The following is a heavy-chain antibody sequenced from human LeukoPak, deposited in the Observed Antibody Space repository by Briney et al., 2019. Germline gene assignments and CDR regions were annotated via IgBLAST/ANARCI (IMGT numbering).Heavy chain of an antibody. CDR3: ATEDYNASFDY. CDR2: IWYDGDTK. CDR1: GFTFGSYG. D-gene: IGHD3-10*01. J-gene: IGHJ4*02. Sequence: GGSLRLSCAASGFTFGSYGMHWVRQAPGKGLDWVAVIWYDGDTKYYADSVKGRFTISRDNSKNTLYLQMDSLRAEDTAFYYCATEDYNASFDYWGQGTLVTVSS. V-gene: IGHV3-33*01.